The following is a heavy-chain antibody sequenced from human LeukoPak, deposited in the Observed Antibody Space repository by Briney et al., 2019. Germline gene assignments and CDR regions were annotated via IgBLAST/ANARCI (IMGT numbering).Heavy chain of an antibody. V-gene: IGHV5-51*01. CDR1: GFRFASHW. CDR2: IYPGDSDT. J-gene: IGHJ6*02. CDR3: ARPHRYGSMYYYYGMDV. D-gene: IGHD2-2*01. Sequence: GESLKISCQGYGFRFASHWIGWVRQMPRKGPEWLGIIYPGDSDTRHNPSFQGHVIISADKSNSVAYLQWTSLKASDTAMYYCARPHRYGSMYYYYGMDVWGQGTTVTVSS.